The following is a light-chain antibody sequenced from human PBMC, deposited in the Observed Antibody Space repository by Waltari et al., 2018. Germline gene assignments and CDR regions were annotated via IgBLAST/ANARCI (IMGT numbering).Light chain of an antibody. V-gene: IGKV3-11*01. CDR1: QNIGNY. CDR3: QNRRNWPLLT. Sequence: EVVLTQSPATLSLSPGDRATLSCRASQNIGNYLAWYPQKPGQAPRLLIQAASNRATGVPARFSGSGSATDFTLTISSLEPEDCAVYYCQNRRNWPLLTFGGGTKVEIK. CDR2: AAS. J-gene: IGKJ4*01.